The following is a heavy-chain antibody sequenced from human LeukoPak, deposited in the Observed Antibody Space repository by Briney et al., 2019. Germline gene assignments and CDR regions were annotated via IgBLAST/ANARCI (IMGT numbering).Heavy chain of an antibody. V-gene: IGHV3-48*02. D-gene: IGHD4-17*01. Sequence: PGGSLRLSCAASGFTFSSYGMHWVRQAPGKGLEWISYISGSGTIYYADSVKGRFTISRDNAKNSLYLQMNSLRDEDTAVYYCARDPRYGGYWGQGTLVTVSS. CDR3: ARDPRYGGY. CDR1: GFTFSSYG. CDR2: ISGSGTI. J-gene: IGHJ4*02.